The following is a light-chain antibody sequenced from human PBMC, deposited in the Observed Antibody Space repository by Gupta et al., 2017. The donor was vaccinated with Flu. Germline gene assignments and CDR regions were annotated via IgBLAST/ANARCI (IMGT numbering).Light chain of an antibody. CDR2: ADD. Sequence: QSVLTQPPSASGAPGQRIAISCSGRSSNIGSNTVNWYQQIPGAAPRLLIHADDHRPSGVPERFSGSKSGTSASLAISGLQSEDEADYYCATWDDSLNGFVLFGGGTRLTVL. V-gene: IGLV1-44*01. CDR3: ATWDDSLNGFVL. J-gene: IGLJ3*02. CDR1: SSNIGSNT.